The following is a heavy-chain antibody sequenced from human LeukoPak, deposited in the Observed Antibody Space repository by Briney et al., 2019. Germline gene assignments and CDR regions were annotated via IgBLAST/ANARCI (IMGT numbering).Heavy chain of an antibody. CDR1: GGSFSGYY. V-gene: IGHV4-34*01. J-gene: IGHJ4*02. CDR2: INHSGST. D-gene: IGHD1-14*01. CDR3: ARDRTYPPYFDY. Sequence: SETLSLTCAVYGGSFSGYYWNWIRQPPGKGLEWIGEINHSGSTNYNPSLKSRVTISVDTSKNQFSLKLSSVTAADTAVYYCARDRTYPPYFDYWGQGTLVTVSS.